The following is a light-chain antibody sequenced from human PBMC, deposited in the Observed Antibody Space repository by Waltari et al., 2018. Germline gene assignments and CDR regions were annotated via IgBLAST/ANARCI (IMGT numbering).Light chain of an antibody. CDR2: DAS. Sequence: DIQMTLSTSSLSASVGDRVTITRQASQDISNYLNWYQQKPGKAPKLLIYDASNLETGVPSRFSGSGSGTDFTFTISRLQPEDIATYYCQQYDNLPITFGQGTRLEIK. V-gene: IGKV1-33*01. J-gene: IGKJ5*01. CDR1: QDISNY. CDR3: QQYDNLPIT.